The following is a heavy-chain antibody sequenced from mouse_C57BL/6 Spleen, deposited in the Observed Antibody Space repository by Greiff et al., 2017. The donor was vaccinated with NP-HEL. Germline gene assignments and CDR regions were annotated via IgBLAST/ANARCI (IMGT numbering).Heavy chain of an antibody. CDR1: GYTFTSYW. Sequence: VQLQQPGAELVRPGTSVKLSCKASGYTFTSYWMHWVKQRPGQGLEWIGVIDPSDSYTNYNQKFKGKATLTVDTSSSTAYMQLSSLTSEDSAVYYCARGNYDYYAMDYWGQGTSVTVSS. D-gene: IGHD1-1*01. J-gene: IGHJ4*01. CDR2: IDPSDSYT. CDR3: ARGNYDYYAMDY. V-gene: IGHV1-59*01.